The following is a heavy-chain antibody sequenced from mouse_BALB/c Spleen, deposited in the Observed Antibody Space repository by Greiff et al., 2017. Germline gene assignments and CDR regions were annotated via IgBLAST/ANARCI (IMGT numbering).Heavy chain of an antibody. V-gene: IGHV5-17*02. CDR2: ISSCSSNI. J-gene: IGHJ4*01. D-gene: IGHD2-13*01. CDR3: ARWDYRNAMDY. Sequence: VMLVESGGGLVQPGGSRKLSCAASGFTFSSFGMHWLRQAPAKGLEWVAYISSCSSNIYYADTVKGRFTISRDNPKNTLFLQMTSVRSEDTAMYYVARWDYRNAMDYWGQGTSVTVAS. CDR1: GFTFSSFG.